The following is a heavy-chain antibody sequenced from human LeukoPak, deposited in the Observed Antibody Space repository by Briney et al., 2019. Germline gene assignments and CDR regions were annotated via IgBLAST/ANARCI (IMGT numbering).Heavy chain of an antibody. V-gene: IGHV3-21*01. D-gene: IGHD6-19*01. Sequence: GGSLRLSCAASGFTSSSYSMNWVRQAPGKGLEWVSSISSSSSYIYYADSVKGRFTISRDNAKNSLYLQMNSLRAEDTAVYYCARGGAVAPKFNFDYWGQGTLVTVSS. CDR2: ISSSSSYI. J-gene: IGHJ4*02. CDR1: GFTSSSYS. CDR3: ARGGAVAPKFNFDY.